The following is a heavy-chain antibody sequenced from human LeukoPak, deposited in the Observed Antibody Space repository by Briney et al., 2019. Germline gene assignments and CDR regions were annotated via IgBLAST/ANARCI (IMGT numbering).Heavy chain of an antibody. V-gene: IGHV4-39*01. J-gene: IGHJ4*02. CDR1: GGTISSSSYY. CDR3: ARHVRFLEWLSSYYFDY. CDR2: IYYSGTT. Sequence: NPSETLSLTCTVSGGTISSSSYYWGWIRQPPGKGLEWSGSIYYSGTTYYNSSLKRQVTISVDTSKSQFSLRLTSVTAADTAVYYCARHVRFLEWLSSYYFDYWGQGTLVTVSS. D-gene: IGHD3-3*01.